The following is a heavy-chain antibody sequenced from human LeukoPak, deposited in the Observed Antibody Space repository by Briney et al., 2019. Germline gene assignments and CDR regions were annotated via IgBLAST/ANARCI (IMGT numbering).Heavy chain of an antibody. Sequence: QSGGSLTLSCAASGFTFSSYWMHWVRQSPEKGLMWVSRINSDGSNIAYADSVKGRFTISRDNAKNTLYLQMNSLRAEDTAVYYCARDLELVYYNSTAYDYWGHGTLVTVSS. D-gene: IGHD3-22*01. CDR3: ARDLELVYYNSTAYDY. V-gene: IGHV3-74*01. CDR1: GFTFSSYW. J-gene: IGHJ4*01. CDR2: INSDGSNI.